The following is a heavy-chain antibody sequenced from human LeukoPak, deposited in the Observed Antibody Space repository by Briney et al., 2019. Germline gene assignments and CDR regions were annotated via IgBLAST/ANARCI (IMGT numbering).Heavy chain of an antibody. J-gene: IGHJ5*02. CDR1: GYTFTSYD. Sequence: ASVKVSCKASGYTFTSYDINWVRQAPGQGLEWMGWISAYNGNTNYAQKLQGRVTMTTDTSTSTAYMELRSLRSDDTAVYYCARDGGDGYCSGGSCPLLFDPWGQGTLVTVSS. CDR2: ISAYNGNT. CDR3: ARDGGDGYCSGGSCPLLFDP. V-gene: IGHV1-18*01. D-gene: IGHD2-15*01.